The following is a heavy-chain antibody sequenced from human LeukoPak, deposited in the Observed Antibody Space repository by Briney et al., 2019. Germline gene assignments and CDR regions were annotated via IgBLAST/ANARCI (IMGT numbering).Heavy chain of an antibody. Sequence: SVKVSCKASGGTFSSYAISWVRQAPGQGLEWMGGIIPIFGTANYAQKFQGRVTITTDESTSTAYMELSSPRSEDTAVYYCARVSRGERPHYGAIDYWGQGTLVTVSS. CDR2: IIPIFGTA. CDR1: GGTFSSYA. V-gene: IGHV1-69*05. CDR3: ARVSRGERPHYGAIDY. J-gene: IGHJ4*02. D-gene: IGHD4-17*01.